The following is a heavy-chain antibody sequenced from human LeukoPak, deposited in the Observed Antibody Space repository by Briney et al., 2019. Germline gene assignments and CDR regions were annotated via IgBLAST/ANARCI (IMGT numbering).Heavy chain of an antibody. CDR2: LYYSGSS. Sequence: SETLSLTCTVSGGSISSSDSYRGWIRQPPGKGLEWIGSLYYSGSSYYNPSLKSRVTISVDTSKNQFSLKLSSVTAADTAVYYCAREWAIAAAGTPGGYNWFDPWGQGTLVTVSS. D-gene: IGHD6-13*01. V-gene: IGHV4-39*07. J-gene: IGHJ5*02. CDR3: AREWAIAAAGTPGGYNWFDP. CDR1: GGSISSSDSY.